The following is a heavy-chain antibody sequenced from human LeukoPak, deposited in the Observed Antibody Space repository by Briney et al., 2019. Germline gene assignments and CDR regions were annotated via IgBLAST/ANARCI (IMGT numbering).Heavy chain of an antibody. CDR3: ARGRRIFGVFWTVDP. D-gene: IGHD3-3*01. Sequence: PSETLSFTCTVSGGSISSYYSSWIRQPPGKGLEWIGEINHSGSTNYNPSLKSRVTISVDTSKNQFSLKLSSVTAADTAVYYCARGRRIFGVFWTVDPWGQGALVTVSS. V-gene: IGHV4-34*01. CDR1: GGSISSYY. CDR2: INHSGST. J-gene: IGHJ5*02.